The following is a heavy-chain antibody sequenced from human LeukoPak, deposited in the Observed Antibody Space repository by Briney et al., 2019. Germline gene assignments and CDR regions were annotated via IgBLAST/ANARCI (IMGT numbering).Heavy chain of an antibody. CDR2: IYNSGST. CDR3: ACYSSPGGWGVFDY. V-gene: IGHV4-4*08. J-gene: IGHJ4*02. Sequence: KASETLSLTCTVSGGSIRNYYWSWIRQPPGKGLEWIGYIYNSGSTKYNPSLNSRVFISVDTSRYQFSLKLTSVTAADTAVYYCACYSSPGGWGVFDYWGQGALVTVSS. D-gene: IGHD2-2*02. CDR1: GGSIRNYY.